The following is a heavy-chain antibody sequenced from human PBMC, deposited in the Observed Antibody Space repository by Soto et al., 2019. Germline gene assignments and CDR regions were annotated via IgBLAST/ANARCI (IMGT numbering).Heavy chain of an antibody. Sequence: QVQLVQSGAEVKKPGSSVKVSCKASGGTFSSYAISWVRQAPGQGLEWMGGIIPIFGTANYAQKFQGRVXLTAHESTSTXCMLLXXLRAEDTAVYYCARGAGYCISTSCYADYYYYGMDVWGQGTTVTVSS. CDR2: IIPIFGTA. V-gene: IGHV1-69*12. CDR3: ARGAGYCISTSCYADYYYYGMDV. D-gene: IGHD2-2*01. J-gene: IGHJ6*02. CDR1: GGTFSSYA.